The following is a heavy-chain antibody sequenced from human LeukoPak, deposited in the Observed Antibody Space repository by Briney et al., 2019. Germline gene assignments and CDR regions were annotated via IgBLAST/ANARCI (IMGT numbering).Heavy chain of an antibody. CDR2: ISAYNGNT. J-gene: IGHJ6*03. Sequence: ASVKVSCKASGYTFTSYGTSWVRQAPGQGLEWMGWISAYNGNTNYAQKLQGRVTMTTDTSTSTAYMELRSLRSDDTAVYYCARQYSSSQYYYYMDVWGKGTTVTVSS. V-gene: IGHV1-18*01. CDR3: ARQYSSSQYYYYMDV. CDR1: GYTFTSYG. D-gene: IGHD6-13*01.